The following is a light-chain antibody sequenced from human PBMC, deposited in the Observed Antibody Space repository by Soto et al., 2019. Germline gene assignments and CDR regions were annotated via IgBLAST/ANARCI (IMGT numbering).Light chain of an antibody. CDR3: QQYGSSPTYT. J-gene: IGKJ2*01. Sequence: IVLTQSPGTLSLSPGERATLSCRASQSVSSSYLAWYQQKPGQAPRLLIYGASSRATGIPDRFSGSESGTDFALTISRLEPEDFAVYYCQQYGSSPTYTFGQGTKLEIK. CDR1: QSVSSSY. CDR2: GAS. V-gene: IGKV3-20*01.